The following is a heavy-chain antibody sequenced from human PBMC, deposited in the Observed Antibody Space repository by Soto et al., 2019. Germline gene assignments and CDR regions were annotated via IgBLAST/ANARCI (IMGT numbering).Heavy chain of an antibody. Sequence: PSETLSLTCTVSGGSISSYYWSWVRQAPGKGLEWLGRIKAIAYGATTDYAAPVKGRFSISRDDSKNTLYLQINSLRTEDTGRYYCVTGDTSGYYFLHWGQGTLVTVSS. CDR1: GGSISSYY. CDR2: IKAIAYGATT. J-gene: IGHJ4*02. CDR3: VTGDTSGYYFLH. V-gene: IGHV3-15*01. D-gene: IGHD3-22*01.